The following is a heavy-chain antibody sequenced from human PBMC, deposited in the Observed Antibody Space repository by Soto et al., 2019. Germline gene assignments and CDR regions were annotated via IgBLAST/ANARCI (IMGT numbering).Heavy chain of an antibody. J-gene: IGHJ4*02. CDR2: ITWNNARV. CDR1: GFTFEDFD. V-gene: IGHV3-9*01. Sequence: EVQLIESGGGLGQPGRSLRLSCAASGFTFEDFDMHWVRQPPGKGLEWVSTITWNNARVAYADSVKGRVSISRDNAKKYLYLQMNSLRHENTALYYCVKDRSCNYNFHYWAQGTLATVSS. CDR3: VKDRSCNYNFHY. D-gene: IGHD4-4*01.